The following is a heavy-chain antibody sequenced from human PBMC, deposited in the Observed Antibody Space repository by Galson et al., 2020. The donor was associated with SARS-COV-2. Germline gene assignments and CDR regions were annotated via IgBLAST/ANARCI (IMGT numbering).Heavy chain of an antibody. CDR2: IIPIFGTA. Sequence: ASVKVSCKASGGTFSDYGFSWVRQAPGQGLEWMGGIIPIFGTANYAQKFQGRVTITTDESTSTAYMELSSLRSEDTAVYYCARSIYQGGSYYYYMDVWGKGTTVTVSS. CDR3: ARSIYQGGSYYYYMDV. CDR1: GGTFSDYG. V-gene: IGHV1-69*05. J-gene: IGHJ6*03. D-gene: IGHD2-2*01.